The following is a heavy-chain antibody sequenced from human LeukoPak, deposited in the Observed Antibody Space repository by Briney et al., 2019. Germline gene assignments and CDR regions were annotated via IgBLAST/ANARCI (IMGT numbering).Heavy chain of an antibody. D-gene: IGHD1-26*01. CDR3: ARDAVGATPSAY. Sequence: AGSLRLSCAASGFTVRSNYMSWVRQAPGKGLEWVSVIYGGGSTDYADSVKGRFTISRDNSKNTLYLQMNSLRAEDTAVYYCARDAVGATPSAYWGQGTLVTVSS. V-gene: IGHV3-66*01. J-gene: IGHJ4*02. CDR2: IYGGGST. CDR1: GFTVRSNY.